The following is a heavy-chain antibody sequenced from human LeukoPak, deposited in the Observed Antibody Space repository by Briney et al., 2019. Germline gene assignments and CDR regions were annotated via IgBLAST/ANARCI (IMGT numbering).Heavy chain of an antibody. CDR2: IIPIFGTA. J-gene: IGHJ4*02. D-gene: IGHD1-26*01. CDR1: GGTFSSYA. Sequence: SVTVSCKASGGTFSSYAISWVRQAPGQGLEWMGGIIPIFGTANYAQKFQGRVTITADESTSTAYMELSSLRSEDTAVYYCAGDVGGRSGFDYWGQGTLVTVSS. CDR3: AGDVGGRSGFDY. V-gene: IGHV1-69*13.